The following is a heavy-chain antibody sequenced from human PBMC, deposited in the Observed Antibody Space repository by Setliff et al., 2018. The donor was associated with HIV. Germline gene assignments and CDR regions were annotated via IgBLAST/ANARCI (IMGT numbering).Heavy chain of an antibody. CDR3: ARDSDVDSSVSDV. V-gene: IGHV4-34*01. CDR2: INHSGNT. J-gene: IGHJ6*04. D-gene: IGHD6-19*01. CDR1: HGSFSGYY. Sequence: ETLSLTCAFYHGSFSGYYWSWIRQPPGKGLEWIGEINHSGNTNYNPSLERRVTISADTSQNQFSLNLTSVTAADTAVYYCARDSDVDSSVSDVWGKGTTVTVSS.